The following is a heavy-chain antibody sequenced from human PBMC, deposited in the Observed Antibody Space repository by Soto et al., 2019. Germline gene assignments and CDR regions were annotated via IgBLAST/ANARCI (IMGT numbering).Heavy chain of an antibody. V-gene: IGHV1-69*13. Sequence: SVKVSYKASGGTFSSYAISWVRQAPGQGLEWMGGIIPIFGTANYAQKFQGRVTITADESTSTAYMELSSLRSEDTAVYYCARGVDYDYVWGSPKSNYFDYWGQGTLVTVS. CDR2: IIPIFGTA. CDR1: GGTFSSYA. J-gene: IGHJ4*02. D-gene: IGHD3-16*01. CDR3: ARGVDYDYVWGSPKSNYFDY.